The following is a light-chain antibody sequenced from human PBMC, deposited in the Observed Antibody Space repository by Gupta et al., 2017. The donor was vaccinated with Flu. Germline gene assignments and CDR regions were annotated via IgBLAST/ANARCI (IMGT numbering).Light chain of an antibody. J-gene: IGKJ2*04. CDR2: GAS. V-gene: IGKV1-39*01. CDR3: QQSYSTPCS. Sequence: DIQMTQSPSSLFASVGDRVTITCRAIQSISSYLNWYQQKPGKAPNLLIYGASSLQSGVPSRFSGSGSGTDFTLTISSLQPEDFATYYCQQSYSTPCSFGQGTKLEIK. CDR1: QSISSY.